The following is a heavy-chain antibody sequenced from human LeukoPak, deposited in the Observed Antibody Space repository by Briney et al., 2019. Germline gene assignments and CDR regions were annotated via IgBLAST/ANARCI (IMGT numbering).Heavy chain of an antibody. CDR3: ARDLTGYSSSWSGSY. Sequence: GGSLRLSCAASGFTVSSNYMSWVRQAPGKGLEWVSVIYSGGSTYHADSVKGRFTISRDNSKNTLYLQMNSLRAEDTAVYYCARDLTGYSSSWSGSYWGQGTLVTVSS. CDR2: IYSGGST. D-gene: IGHD6-13*01. J-gene: IGHJ4*02. V-gene: IGHV3-53*01. CDR1: GFTVSSNY.